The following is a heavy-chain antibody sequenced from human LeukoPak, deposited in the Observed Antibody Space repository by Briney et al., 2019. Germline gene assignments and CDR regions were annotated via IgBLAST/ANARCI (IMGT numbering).Heavy chain of an antibody. CDR1: GYTFTAYY. Sequence: ASVKVSCKASGYTFTAYYMHWVRQAPGQGLEWMGWINPNSGGTNYAQKFQGWVTMTRDTSISTAYMELSRLKSDDTAVYYCARSPSSWYPYFVYWGQGTLVTVSS. D-gene: IGHD6-13*01. CDR2: INPNSGGT. J-gene: IGHJ4*02. CDR3: ARSPSSWYPYFVY. V-gene: IGHV1-2*04.